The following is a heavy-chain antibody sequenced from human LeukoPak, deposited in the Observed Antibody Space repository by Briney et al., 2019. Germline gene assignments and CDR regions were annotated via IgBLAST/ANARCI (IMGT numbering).Heavy chain of an antibody. D-gene: IGHD3-22*01. J-gene: IGHJ4*02. CDR1: GGSISSYY. CDR2: IYYSGST. CDR3: ARHPTYYYDSSGYSRGYFDY. Sequence: PSETLSLTCTVSGGSISSYYWSWIRQPPGKGLEWIGYIYYSGSTNYNPSLKSRVTISVDTSKNQFSLKLSSVTAADTAVYYCARHPTYYYDSSGYSRGYFDYWGQGTLDTVSS. V-gene: IGHV4-59*08.